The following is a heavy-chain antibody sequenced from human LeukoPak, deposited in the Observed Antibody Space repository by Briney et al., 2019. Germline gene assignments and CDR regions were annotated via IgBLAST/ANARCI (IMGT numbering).Heavy chain of an antibody. CDR1: GFTFGDYA. Sequence: GGSLRLSSTASGFTFGDYAMSWFRQAPGKGLEWVCFIRSKAYGGTTEYAASVKGRFTISRDDSKSIAYLQMNSLKTEDTAVYYCTRDLYYGSGSYFARRPYFQHWGQGTLVTVSS. CDR2: IRSKAYGGTT. J-gene: IGHJ1*01. V-gene: IGHV3-49*03. D-gene: IGHD3-10*01. CDR3: TRDLYYGSGSYFARRPYFQH.